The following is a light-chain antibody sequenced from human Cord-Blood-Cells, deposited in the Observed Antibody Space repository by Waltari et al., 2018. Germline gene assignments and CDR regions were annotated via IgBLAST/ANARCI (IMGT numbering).Light chain of an antibody. CDR1: QSISSY. V-gene: IGKV1-39*01. Sequence: DIQRTQSPSSLSASVGDRVTITCRASQSISSYLNWYQQKPGKAPKLLIYAASSLQSGVPSRFSGSGSETDFTLTISSLQPEDFATYYCQQSYSTPYTFGQGTKLEIK. CDR2: AAS. CDR3: QQSYSTPYT. J-gene: IGKJ2*01.